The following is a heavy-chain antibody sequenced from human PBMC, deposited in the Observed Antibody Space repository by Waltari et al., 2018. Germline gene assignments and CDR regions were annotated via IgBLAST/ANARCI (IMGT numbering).Heavy chain of an antibody. Sequence: EVQLVESGGDLVQPGGSLRLSCAASGFTFSSYAMNWVRQAPGKGLEWVSTIGGSGGTTYYADSVKGRFAISRDNSKNTLHLQMNSLRAEDTAVYYCARDAEANTGSGGWFDPWGQGTLVTVSS. CDR3: ARDAEANTGSGGWFDP. J-gene: IGHJ5*02. D-gene: IGHD6-25*01. V-gene: IGHV3-23*04. CDR1: GFTFSSYA. CDR2: IGGSGGTT.